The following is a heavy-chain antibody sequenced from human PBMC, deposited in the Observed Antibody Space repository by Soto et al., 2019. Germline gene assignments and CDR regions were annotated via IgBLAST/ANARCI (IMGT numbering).Heavy chain of an antibody. J-gene: IGHJ6*02. Sequence: SETLSLTCTVSGGSISSYYWSWIRQPPGKGLEWIGYIYYSGSTNYNPSLKSRVTISVDTSKNQFSLKLSSVTAADTAVYYCARDRPAGYCSGGSCYRYYYGMDVWGQGTTVTVSS. D-gene: IGHD2-15*01. CDR3: ARDRPAGYCSGGSCYRYYYGMDV. V-gene: IGHV4-59*01. CDR1: GGSISSYY. CDR2: IYYSGST.